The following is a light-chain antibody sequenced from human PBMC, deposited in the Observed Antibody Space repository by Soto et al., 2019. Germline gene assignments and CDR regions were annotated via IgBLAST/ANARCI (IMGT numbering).Light chain of an antibody. V-gene: IGLV1-40*01. J-gene: IGLJ3*02. CDR3: QSYDSSLSGSV. CDR1: SSNIGATYH. Sequence: QSVLTQPPSVSGAPGQRVTNSCTGSSSNIGATYHVHWYQQLPGTAPKLLIYGNSNRPSGVPDRFSGSKSGTSASLAITGLQAEDEADYYCQSYDSSLSGSVFGGGTQLTVL. CDR2: GNS.